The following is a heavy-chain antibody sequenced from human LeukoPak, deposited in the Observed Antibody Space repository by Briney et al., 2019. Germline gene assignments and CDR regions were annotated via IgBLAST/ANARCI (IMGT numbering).Heavy chain of an antibody. CDR3: AGGRRGIAAAGTADY. D-gene: IGHD6-13*01. CDR2: IYNSGNT. V-gene: IGHV4-59*12. CDR1: GGSISNYY. Sequence: PSETLSLTCTVSGGSISNYYWTWIRQPPGKGLEWIGYIYNSGNTNYNPSLKSRVTISVDTSKNQFSLKLSSVTAADTAVYYCAGGRRGIAAAGTADYWGQGTLVTVSS. J-gene: IGHJ4*02.